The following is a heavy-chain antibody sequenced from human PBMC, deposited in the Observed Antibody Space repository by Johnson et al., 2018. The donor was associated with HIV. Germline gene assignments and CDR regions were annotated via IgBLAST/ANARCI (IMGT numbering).Heavy chain of an antibody. J-gene: IGHJ3*02. Sequence: MQLVESGGGLVQPGGSLRLSCAASGFTFSSYWTSWVRQAPGKGLEWVANIKQDGSEKYYVDSVKGRFTISRDNSKNTLYLQMNSLRAEDTAVYYCARARTVVIARPDAFDIWGQGTMVTVSS. D-gene: IGHD2-21*01. CDR3: ARARTVVIARPDAFDI. CDR1: GFTFSSYW. CDR2: IKQDGSEK. V-gene: IGHV3-7*01.